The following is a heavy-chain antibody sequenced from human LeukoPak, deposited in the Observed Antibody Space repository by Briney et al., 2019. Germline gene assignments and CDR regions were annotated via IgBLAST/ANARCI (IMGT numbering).Heavy chain of an antibody. D-gene: IGHD2/OR15-2a*01. Sequence: SETLSLTCAVSGGSLTSYYWSWRRPPPGKGLSWIVYIYYSWSNNYNPPLKSRVTKSVDTSKNQFSLMVSSVTAVDTGVYYCARRRGNYFLDYWGQGTLVTVSS. CDR2: IYYSWSN. CDR3: ARRRGNYFLDY. J-gene: IGHJ4*02. CDR1: GGSLTSYY. V-gene: IGHV4-59*01.